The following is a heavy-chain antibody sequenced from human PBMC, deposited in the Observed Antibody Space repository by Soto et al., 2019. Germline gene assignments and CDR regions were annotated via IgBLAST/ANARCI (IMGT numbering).Heavy chain of an antibody. V-gene: IGHV3-30-3*01. J-gene: IGHJ4*02. CDR3: ARDPMGRYYGSGSYYFDY. D-gene: IGHD3-10*01. CDR2: ISYDGSNK. Sequence: QVQLVESGGGVVQPGRSLRLSCAASGFTFSSYAMHWVRQAPGKGLEWVAVISYDGSNKYYADSVKGRFTISRDNSXXTXXLQMISLRAEDTAVYYCARDPMGRYYGSGSYYFDYWGQGTLVTVSS. CDR1: GFTFSSYA.